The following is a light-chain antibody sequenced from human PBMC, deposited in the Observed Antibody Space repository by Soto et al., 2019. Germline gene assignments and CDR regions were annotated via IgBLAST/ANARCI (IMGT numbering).Light chain of an antibody. Sequence: EIVMTQSPVTLSVSPGERATLSCRAGQSVSSNLAWYQQKPGQAPRLLIYGASTRATGIPARFSGSGSGTDFTLTISSLQPEDFAVYYCQQYGSSRTFGQGTRLEIK. J-gene: IGKJ5*01. CDR1: QSVSSN. CDR3: QQYGSSRT. V-gene: IGKV3-15*01. CDR2: GAS.